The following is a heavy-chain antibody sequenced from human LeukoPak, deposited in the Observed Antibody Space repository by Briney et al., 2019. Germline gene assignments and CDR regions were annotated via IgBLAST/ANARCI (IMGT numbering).Heavy chain of an antibody. V-gene: IGHV4-34*01. J-gene: IGHJ4*02. D-gene: IGHD6-19*01. CDR1: GGSFSGYY. CDR3: ARKQWLVFDY. CDR2: INHSGST. Sequence: NPSETLSLTCAAYGGSFSGYYWSWIRQPPGKGLEWIGEINHSGSTNYNPFPKSRVTISVDTSKNQFSLKLSSVTAADTAVYYCARKQWLVFDYWGQGTLVTVSS.